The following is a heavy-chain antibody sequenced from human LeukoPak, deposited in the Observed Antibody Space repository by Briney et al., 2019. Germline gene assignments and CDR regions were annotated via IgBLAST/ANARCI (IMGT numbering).Heavy chain of an antibody. CDR3: AKGLSTSCYGGVDY. J-gene: IGHJ4*02. V-gene: IGHV3-23*01. Sequence: GGSLRLSCSASGFTFSSYAMSWVRQAPGKGLEWVSAISGSGGSTYYADSVKGRFTISRDNSKNTLYLQMNSLRAEDTAVYYCAKGLSTSCYGGVDYWGQGTLVTVSS. CDR2: ISGSGGST. CDR1: GFTFSSYA. D-gene: IGHD2-2*01.